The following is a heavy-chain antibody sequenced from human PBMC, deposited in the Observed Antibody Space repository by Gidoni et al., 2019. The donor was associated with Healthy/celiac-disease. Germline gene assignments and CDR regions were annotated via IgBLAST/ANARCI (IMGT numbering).Heavy chain of an antibody. J-gene: IGHJ5*02. CDR3: ASRTAAGSNWFDP. D-gene: IGHD6-13*01. CDR1: GGTFSSYT. Sequence: QVQLVQSGAEAKKPGSSVKVSCKASGGTFSSYTISWVRQAPGQGLEWMGRIIPILGIANYARKFQGRVTITADKSTSTAYMELSSLRSEDTAVYYCASRTAAGSNWFDPWGQGTLVTVSS. CDR2: IIPILGIA. V-gene: IGHV1-69*02.